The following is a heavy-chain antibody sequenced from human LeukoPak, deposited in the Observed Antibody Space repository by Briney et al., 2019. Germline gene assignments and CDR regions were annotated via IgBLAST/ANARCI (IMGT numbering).Heavy chain of an antibody. CDR1: GGSISSGGYY. Sequence: PSETLSLTCTVSGGSISSGGYYWSWIRQHPGKGLEWIGYIYYSGSTNYNPSLKSRVTISVDTSKNQFSLKLSSVTAADTAVYYCARGADSSGYYPFDYWGQGTLVTVSS. D-gene: IGHD3-22*01. CDR2: IYYSGST. J-gene: IGHJ4*02. V-gene: IGHV4-61*08. CDR3: ARGADSSGYYPFDY.